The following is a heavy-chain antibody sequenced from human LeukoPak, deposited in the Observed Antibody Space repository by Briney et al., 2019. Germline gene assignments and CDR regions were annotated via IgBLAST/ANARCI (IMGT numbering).Heavy chain of an antibody. CDR2: IRVYNGDT. V-gene: IGHV1-18*01. Sequence: ASVKVSCKPSGYTFSSYGISWVRQAPGQGLEWMGWIRVYNGDTNYAQKFKSRVTMTTDTSTNTAYMELRSLGSDDTAVYYCARGGTRVTTINILDYWGQGALVTVSS. CDR3: ARGGTRVTTINILDY. CDR1: GYTFSSYG. D-gene: IGHD5-24*01. J-gene: IGHJ4*02.